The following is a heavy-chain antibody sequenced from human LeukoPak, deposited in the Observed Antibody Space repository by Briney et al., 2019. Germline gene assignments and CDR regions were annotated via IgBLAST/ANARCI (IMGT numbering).Heavy chain of an antibody. Sequence: PSETLSLTCAVYGGSFSGYYWSWIRQPPGKGLEWIGEINHSGSTNYNPSLKSRVTISVDTSKNQFSLKLSSVTAADTAVYYCARAHSSGFNWFDPWGQGTLVTVSS. V-gene: IGHV4-34*01. D-gene: IGHD6-19*01. J-gene: IGHJ5*02. CDR1: GGSFSGYY. CDR3: ARAHSSGFNWFDP. CDR2: INHSGST.